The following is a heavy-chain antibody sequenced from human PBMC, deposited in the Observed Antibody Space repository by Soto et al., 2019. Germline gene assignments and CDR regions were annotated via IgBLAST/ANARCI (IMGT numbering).Heavy chain of an antibody. V-gene: IGHV4-59*01. Sequence: QVQLQESGPGLVKPSETLSLPCTVSGGSISRYYWSWIRQPPGKGLEWIGYMYNTGSIVYNPSFKSPGTISVATSKNQFSLKLNAVTVAATAVDYCAGYLWRYSRPDCHQLDVWGQGTTVTVSS. CDR2: MYNTGSI. CDR3: AGYLWRYSRPDCHQLDV. D-gene: IGHD2-21*02. CDR1: GGSISRYY. J-gene: IGHJ6*02.